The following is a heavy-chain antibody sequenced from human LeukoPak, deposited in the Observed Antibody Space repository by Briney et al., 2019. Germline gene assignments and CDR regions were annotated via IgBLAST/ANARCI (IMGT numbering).Heavy chain of an antibody. CDR3: AKDVSDGGFFDF. CDR1: GFIFSTYG. J-gene: IGHJ4*02. D-gene: IGHD6-25*01. Sequence: PGGSLRLSCAASGFIFSTYGMHWVRQSPGKGLEWVAFIRYDGTNQYYVDSVKGRFTISRDNAKITVYLQMISLRPEDTAVYYCAKDVSDGGFFDFWGPGILVAVSS. CDR2: IRYDGTNQ. V-gene: IGHV3-30*02.